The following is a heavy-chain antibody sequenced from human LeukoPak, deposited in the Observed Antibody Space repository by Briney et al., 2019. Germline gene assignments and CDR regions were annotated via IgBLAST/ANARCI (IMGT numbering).Heavy chain of an antibody. CDR3: AREVVGATGLGNY. J-gene: IGHJ4*02. CDR1: GFTFSSYW. CDR2: IKQDGSEK. Sequence: PGGSLRLSCAASGFTFSSYWMSWVRQAPGKGLEWVANIKQDGSEKYYVDSAKGRLTISRDNAKNSLYLQMNSLRAEDTAVYYCAREVVGATGLGNYWGQGTLVTVSS. V-gene: IGHV3-7*01. D-gene: IGHD1-26*01.